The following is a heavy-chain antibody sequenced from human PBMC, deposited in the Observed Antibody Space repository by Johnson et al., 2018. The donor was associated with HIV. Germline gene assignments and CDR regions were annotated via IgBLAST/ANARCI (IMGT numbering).Heavy chain of an antibody. D-gene: IGHD5-24*01. CDR1: GFTVSSNY. CDR2: IYSGGST. J-gene: IGHJ3*02. CDR3: AKDLLDGTYTGIFDT. Sequence: VQLVESGGGLVQPGGSLRLSCAASGFTVSSNYMSWVRQAPGKGLEWVSVIYSGGSTYYADSVKGRFTISRDNSKNTLYLQMNSLRAEDTAIFYCAKDLLDGTYTGIFDTWGQGTVVTVSS. V-gene: IGHV3-66*02.